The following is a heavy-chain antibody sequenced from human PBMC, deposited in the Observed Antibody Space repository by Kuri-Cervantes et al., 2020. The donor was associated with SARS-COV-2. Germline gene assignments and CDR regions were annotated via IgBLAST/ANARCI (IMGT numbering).Heavy chain of an antibody. J-gene: IGHJ3*02. CDR3: ASSGHKVAFDI. CDR2: IYTSGST. V-gene: IGHV4-61*02. Sequence: SETLSLTCTVSGGSISSGSYYWSWIRQPAGKGLEWIGRIYTSGSTNYNPSLKSRVTISVDTSKNQFSLKLSSVTAADTAVYYCASSGHKVAFDIWGQGTRGTGSS. D-gene: IGHD2-15*01. CDR1: GGSISSGSYY.